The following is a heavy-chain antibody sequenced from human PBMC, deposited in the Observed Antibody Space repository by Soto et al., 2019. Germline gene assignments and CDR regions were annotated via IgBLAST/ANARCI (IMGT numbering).Heavy chain of an antibody. Sequence: WGSLRLSCAASGFTFISYSINFFRHSPGKGLEWVSCISSGSSDIYYADSVKGRFTISRDNAKNSLYLQMNSLRAEDTAVYYCARVRYSSGWGPFGYWGQGTLVTVSS. V-gene: IGHV3-21*01. CDR1: GFTFISYS. D-gene: IGHD6-19*01. CDR3: ARVRYSSGWGPFGY. CDR2: ISSGSSDI. J-gene: IGHJ4*02.